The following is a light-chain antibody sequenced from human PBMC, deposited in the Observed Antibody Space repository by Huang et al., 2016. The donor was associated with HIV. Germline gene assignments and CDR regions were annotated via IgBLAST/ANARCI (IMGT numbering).Light chain of an antibody. J-gene: IGKJ2*02. Sequence: DIVMTQSPLSLSVSPGQPASISCKSSQSLLRSDGKTYLYWYLQKPGQSPQLLIYGVSSRFSGVPDRFSGSGSGTDFTLKISRVEAEDVGIYDCMQPVHLRWTFGQGTRLEIK. CDR2: GVS. V-gene: IGKV2-29*02. CDR3: MQPVHLRWT. CDR1: QSLLRSDGKTY.